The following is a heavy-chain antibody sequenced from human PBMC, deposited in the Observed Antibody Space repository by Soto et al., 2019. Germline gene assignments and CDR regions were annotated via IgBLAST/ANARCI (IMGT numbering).Heavy chain of an antibody. D-gene: IGHD5-12*01. J-gene: IGHJ4*02. CDR1: GGSISSSSYY. CDR2: IYYSGST. Sequence: PSETLSLTCTVSGGSISSSSYYWGWIRQPPGKGLEWIGSIYYSGSTYYNPSLKSRVTISVDTSKNQFSLKLSSVTAADTAVYYCARMDRWLPFDYWGQGTLVTVSS. CDR3: ARMDRWLPFDY. V-gene: IGHV4-39*01.